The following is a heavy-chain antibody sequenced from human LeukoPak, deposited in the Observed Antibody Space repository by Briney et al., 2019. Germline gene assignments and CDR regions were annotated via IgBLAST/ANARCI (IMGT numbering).Heavy chain of an antibody. D-gene: IGHD1-26*01. CDR1: GFTFTSSA. CDR2: IVVGSGNT. V-gene: IGHV1-58*02. CDR3: AADPQWEPTVFAFDI. Sequence: SVKVSCKASGFTFTSSAMQWVRQARGQRLEWIGWIVVGSGNTNYAQKFQERVTITRDMSTSTAYMELSSLRSKDTAVYYCAADPQWEPTVFAFDIWGQGTMVTVSS. J-gene: IGHJ3*02.